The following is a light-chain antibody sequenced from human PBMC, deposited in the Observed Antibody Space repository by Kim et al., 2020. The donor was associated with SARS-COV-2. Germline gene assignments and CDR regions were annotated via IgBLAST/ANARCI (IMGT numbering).Light chain of an antibody. CDR2: GNS. CDR1: SSNIGAGYA. Sequence: RVTISCTGSSSNIGAGYAVHSYHHLPRTAPKLLIYGNSNRRSGVPDRFSGSKSGASASLAITGLQAEDEADYYCQSYDSSLSGYVFGTGTKVTVL. CDR3: QSYDSSLSGYV. V-gene: IGLV1-40*03. J-gene: IGLJ1*01.